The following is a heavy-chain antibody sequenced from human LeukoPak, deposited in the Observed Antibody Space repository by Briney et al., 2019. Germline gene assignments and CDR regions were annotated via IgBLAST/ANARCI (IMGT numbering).Heavy chain of an antibody. Sequence: PGGSLRLSCVPASGFTFSSHGMHWVRQAPGRGLELVAGIRFDGTKQYYRDSAKVRFTVSRDDSKNTLYLQMNSLRDEETAVYYCARDDAYLRLGAWGQGTLVTVSS. D-gene: IGHD3-16*01. V-gene: IGHV3-33*01. J-gene: IGHJ5*02. CDR2: IRFDGTKQ. CDR3: ARDDAYLRLGA. CDR1: GFTFSSHG.